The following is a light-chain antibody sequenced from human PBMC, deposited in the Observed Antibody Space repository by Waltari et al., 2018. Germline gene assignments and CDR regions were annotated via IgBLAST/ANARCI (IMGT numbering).Light chain of an antibody. J-gene: IGKJ2*01. CDR2: KTF. CDR3: QHYNNYPVA. CDR1: QSISSW. V-gene: IGKV1-5*03. Sequence: DIQMTQSPSTLSASVGDRVTITCRASQSISSWLAWYQQKPGKAPKLLISKTFSLESGVPSRFSGNGSGSEFTLTISNLQPDDFATYYCQHYNNYPVAFGQGTKLEI.